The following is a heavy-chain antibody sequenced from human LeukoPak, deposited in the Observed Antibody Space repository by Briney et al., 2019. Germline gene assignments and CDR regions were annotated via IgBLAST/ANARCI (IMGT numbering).Heavy chain of an antibody. V-gene: IGHV5-51*01. D-gene: IGHD5-12*01. CDR1: GYSFTSYW. J-gene: IGHJ3*02. CDR3: ARQGGYSGYDVSIGYAFDI. Sequence: GESLKISCKGSGYSFTSYWIGWVRQMPGKGLEWMGIIYPGDSDTRYSPSFQGQVTISADKSISTAYLQWSSLKASDTAMYYCARQGGYSGYDVSIGYAFDIWGQGTMVTVSS. CDR2: IYPGDSDT.